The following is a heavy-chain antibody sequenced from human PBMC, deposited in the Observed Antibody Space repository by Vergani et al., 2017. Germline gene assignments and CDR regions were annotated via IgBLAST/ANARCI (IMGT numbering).Heavy chain of an antibody. CDR2: ISYDGSNK. V-gene: IGHV3-30-3*01. Sequence: QVQLVESGGGVAQPGRSLRLSCAASGFTFSSYAMHWVRQAPGKGLEWVAVISYDGSNKYYADSVKGRFTISRDNSKNTLYLQMNSLRAEDTAVYYCAKDLYGDDGYFQHWGQGTLVTVSS. CDR3: AKDLYGDDGYFQH. D-gene: IGHD4-17*01. CDR1: GFTFSSYA. J-gene: IGHJ1*01.